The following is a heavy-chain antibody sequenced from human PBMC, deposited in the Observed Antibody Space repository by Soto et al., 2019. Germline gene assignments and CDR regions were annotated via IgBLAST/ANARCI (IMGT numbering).Heavy chain of an antibody. Sequence: QAQLVQSGAEVKKPGASVKVSCKASGYTFSRYGFSWVRQAPGQGLEWMGRISGYNGGTKYSQKFKDRVTMTTDKSTNAAYMDMRSLTSDATAVYYCARVNIFGADTSPPNSDGMDVWGQGTTVTVSS. J-gene: IGHJ6*02. CDR1: GYTFSRYG. V-gene: IGHV1-18*01. CDR3: ARVNIFGADTSPPNSDGMDV. CDR2: ISGYNGGT. D-gene: IGHD3-3*02.